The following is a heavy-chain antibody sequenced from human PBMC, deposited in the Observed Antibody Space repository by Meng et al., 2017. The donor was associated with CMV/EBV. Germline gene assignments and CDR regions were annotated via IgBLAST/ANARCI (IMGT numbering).Heavy chain of an antibody. D-gene: IGHD1-7*01. CDR1: GFTFSSYA. CDR2: ISGSGGST. J-gene: IGHJ4*02. Sequence: GQLGESGGGLVQPGGSLRRSLAASGFTFSSYAMSWVRQAPGKGLEWVSAISGSGGSTYYADSVKGRFTISRDNSKNTLYLQMNSLRAEDTAVYYCAKDVGRNWNLVTYWGQGTLVTVSS. V-gene: IGHV3-23*04. CDR3: AKDVGRNWNLVTY.